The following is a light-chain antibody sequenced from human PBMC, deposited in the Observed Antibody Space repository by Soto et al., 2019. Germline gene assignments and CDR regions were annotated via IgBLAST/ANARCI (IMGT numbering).Light chain of an antibody. CDR3: QQRVNWPLT. Sequence: EIVLTQSPATLSLSPGERATLSCRASQSISSHLAWYQQKPGQAPRLLMFDTSNRATGIPARFSGSGSGTDFPVTISSLEPEDLAVYYCQQRVNWPLTFGGGTRVEIK. CDR2: DTS. J-gene: IGKJ4*01. CDR1: QSISSH. V-gene: IGKV3-11*01.